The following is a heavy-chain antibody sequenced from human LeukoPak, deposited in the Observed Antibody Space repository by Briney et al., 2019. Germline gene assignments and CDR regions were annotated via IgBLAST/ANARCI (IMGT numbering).Heavy chain of an antibody. D-gene: IGHD6-19*01. CDR3: ARDPKSAVAADWFDP. CDR2: IYYSGIT. Sequence: SETLSLTCTVSGGSISSYYWGWIRQPPGKGLEWIGSIYYSGITYYNPSLKSRVTISVDTSKNQFSLKLSSVTAADTAVYYCARDPKSAVAADWFDPWGQGTLVTVSS. J-gene: IGHJ5*01. CDR1: GGSISSYY. V-gene: IGHV4-39*07.